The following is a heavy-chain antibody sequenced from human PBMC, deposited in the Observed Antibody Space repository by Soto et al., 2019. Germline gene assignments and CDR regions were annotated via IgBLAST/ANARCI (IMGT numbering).Heavy chain of an antibody. Sequence: PGGSLRLSCAASGFTFSSYGMHLVRQAPGKGLEWVAVIWYDGSNKYYADSVKGRFTISRDNSKNTLYLQMNSLRAEDTAVYYCARDGYYYDSSGYYYFDYWGQGTLVTVSS. J-gene: IGHJ4*02. CDR1: GFTFSSYG. V-gene: IGHV3-33*01. CDR2: IWYDGSNK. CDR3: ARDGYYYDSSGYYYFDY. D-gene: IGHD3-22*01.